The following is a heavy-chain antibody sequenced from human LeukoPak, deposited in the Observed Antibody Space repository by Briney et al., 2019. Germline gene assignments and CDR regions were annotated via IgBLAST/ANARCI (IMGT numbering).Heavy chain of an antibody. Sequence: SETLSLTCTVSGGSISSYYWSWLRQPPGKGLEWIGYIYYSGSTNYNPSLKSRVTISVDTSKNQFSLKLSSVTAADTAVYYCARGSRGVINYWGQGTLVTVSS. CDR3: ARGSRGVINY. CDR2: IYYSGST. D-gene: IGHD3-10*01. CDR1: GGSISSYY. V-gene: IGHV4-59*01. J-gene: IGHJ4*02.